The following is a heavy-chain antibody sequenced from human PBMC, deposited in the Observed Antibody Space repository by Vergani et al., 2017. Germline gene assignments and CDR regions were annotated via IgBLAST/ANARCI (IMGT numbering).Heavy chain of an antibody. V-gene: IGHV3-23*01. Sequence: EVQLLESGGGLVQPGGSLRLSCAASGFTFSSYAMSWVRQAPGKGLEWVSAISGSGGSTYYADSVKGRFTISRDNSKNTLYLQMNSLRAEDTAVYYCARAHYDSSGYEGFDYWGQGTLVTVSS. J-gene: IGHJ4*02. CDR3: ARAHYDSSGYEGFDY. CDR1: GFTFSSYA. CDR2: ISGSGGST. D-gene: IGHD3-22*01.